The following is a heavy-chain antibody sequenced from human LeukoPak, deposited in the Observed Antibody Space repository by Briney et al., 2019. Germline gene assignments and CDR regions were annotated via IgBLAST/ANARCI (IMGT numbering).Heavy chain of an antibody. V-gene: IGHV4-39*01. CDR2: FYNSGST. Sequence: SETLSLTCTVSGGSISSSTYYWDWIRQPPGKGLEWIGNFYNSGSTHYNPSLKSRVTISVDTSKNQFSLKLSSVTAADTAVYYCARQAYSSNLGWFDPWGQGTLVTVSS. CDR1: GGSISSSTYY. D-gene: IGHD6-13*01. J-gene: IGHJ5*02. CDR3: ARQAYSSNLGWFDP.